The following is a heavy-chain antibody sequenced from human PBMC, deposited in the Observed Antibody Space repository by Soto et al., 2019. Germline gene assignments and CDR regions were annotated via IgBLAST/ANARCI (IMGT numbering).Heavy chain of an antibody. CDR1: GFTFSDYA. V-gene: IGHV3-33*01. J-gene: IGHJ4*02. Sequence: QVQLVESGGGVVQPGRSLRLSCAASGFTFSDYAMHWLRQAPGKGLEWVASIWFDGATKYYADSVKGRFTISRDNSKNTVYLQMNSLRAEDSALYHCGRGGFSTNWRFDYWGQGTLVAVSS. CDR3: GRGGFSTNWRFDY. D-gene: IGHD6-13*01. CDR2: IWFDGATK.